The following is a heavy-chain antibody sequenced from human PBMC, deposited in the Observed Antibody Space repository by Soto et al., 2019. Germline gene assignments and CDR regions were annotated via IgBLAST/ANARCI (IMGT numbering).Heavy chain of an antibody. V-gene: IGHV4-31*03. CDR2: IYHSGDT. CDR3: ARTTSSSGARFDT. J-gene: IGHJ5*01. CDR1: GGFISRGGYY. Sequence: SETLCLSCTVSGGFISRGGYYWSWIRQDPGRGLEWIGYIYHSGDTYYNPSLKSRVTISVDTSKNQFSLKLSSVTAADTAVSYCARTTSSSGARFDTRDHGTLVTVSS. D-gene: IGHD1-1*01.